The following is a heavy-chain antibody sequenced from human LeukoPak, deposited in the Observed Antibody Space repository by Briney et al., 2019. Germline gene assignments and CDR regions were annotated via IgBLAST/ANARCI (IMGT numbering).Heavy chain of an antibody. Sequence: GGSLRLSCAASGFTFSSYSMNWVRQAPGKGLEWVSSISSSSSYIYYADSVKGRFTISRDNAKNSLYLQMNSLRAEDTAVYYCARDPNYYYYYGMDVRGQGTTVTVSS. CDR2: ISSSSSYI. J-gene: IGHJ6*02. CDR1: GFTFSSYS. CDR3: ARDPNYYYYYGMDV. V-gene: IGHV3-21*01.